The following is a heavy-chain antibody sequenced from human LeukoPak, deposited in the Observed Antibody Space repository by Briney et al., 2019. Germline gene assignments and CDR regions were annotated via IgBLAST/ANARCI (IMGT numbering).Heavy chain of an antibody. CDR1: VGSISSYH. CDR2: FYSCGST. CDR3: ARVHKERRRNDAFDI. V-gene: IGHV4-59*01. D-gene: IGHD1-1*01. J-gene: IGHJ3*02. Sequence: SETLSLTCALSVGSISSYHWSWIRQPPGKGRKCLAYFYSCGSTNYIPSLKSRVTISVDTSKNQFSLKLSSVTAADTAVYYCARVHKERRRNDAFDIWGQGTMVTVSS.